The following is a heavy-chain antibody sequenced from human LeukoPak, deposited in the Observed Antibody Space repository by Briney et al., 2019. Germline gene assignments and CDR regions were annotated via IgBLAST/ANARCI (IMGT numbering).Heavy chain of an antibody. CDR2: IKQDGSEK. J-gene: IGHJ6*02. Sequence: GGSLRLSCAASGFTFSSYWTSWVRQAPGKGLEWVANIKQDGSEKYYVDSVKGRFTISRDNAKISLYLQMNSLRAEDTAVYYCARGKAYDFWSGYANYYYYYGMDVWGQGTTVTVSS. CDR3: ARGKAYDFWSGYANYYYYYGMDV. V-gene: IGHV3-7*01. D-gene: IGHD3-3*01. CDR1: GFTFSSYW.